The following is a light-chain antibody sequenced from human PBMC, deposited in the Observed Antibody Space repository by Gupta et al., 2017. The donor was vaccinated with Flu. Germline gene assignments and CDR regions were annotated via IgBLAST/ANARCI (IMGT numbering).Light chain of an antibody. CDR2: GNS. CDR3: QSYDSSHYV. J-gene: IGLJ1*01. V-gene: IGLV1-40*01. CDR1: SSNIGAGYD. Sequence: QSVLTQPPSVSGAPGQRVTISCTGSSSNIGAGYDVHWYQQLPGTAPKLLIYGNSNRPSGVPDRFSGSKSRTSASLAITGLQAEDEADYYCQSYDSSHYVFGTGTKVTVL.